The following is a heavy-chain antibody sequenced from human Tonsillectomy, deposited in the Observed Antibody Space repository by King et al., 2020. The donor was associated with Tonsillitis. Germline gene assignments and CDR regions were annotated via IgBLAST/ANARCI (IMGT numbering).Heavy chain of an antibody. J-gene: IGHJ5*02. CDR1: GFTFSSYA. Sequence: VQLVESGGGVVQPGRSLRLSCAASGFTFSSYAMHWVRQAPGKGLEWVAVISYDGSNKYYADSVKGGFTISRDNSKNTLYLQMNSLRAEDTAVYYCARVLAAAATGNWFDPWGQGTLVTVSS. D-gene: IGHD6-13*01. CDR3: ARVLAAAATGNWFDP. CDR2: ISYDGSNK. V-gene: IGHV3-30*04.